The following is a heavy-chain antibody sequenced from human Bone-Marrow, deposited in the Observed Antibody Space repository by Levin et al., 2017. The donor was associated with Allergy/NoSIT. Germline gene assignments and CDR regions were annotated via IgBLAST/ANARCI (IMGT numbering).Heavy chain of an antibody. J-gene: IGHJ4*02. Sequence: SETLSLTCTVSGGSISSGGYYWSWIRQHPGKGLEWIGYIYYSGSTYYNPSLKSRVTISVDTSKNQFSLKLSSVTAADTAVYYCAREGDDSSGYYDYWGQGTLVTVSS. CDR3: AREGDDSSGYYDY. V-gene: IGHV4-31*03. CDR2: IYYSGST. CDR1: GGSISSGGYY. D-gene: IGHD3-22*01.